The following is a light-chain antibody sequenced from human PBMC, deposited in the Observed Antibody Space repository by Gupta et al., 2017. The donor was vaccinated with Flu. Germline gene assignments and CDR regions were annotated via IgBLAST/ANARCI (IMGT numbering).Light chain of an antibody. CDR1: QSVTSK. CDR2: DAS. J-gene: IGKJ1*01. V-gene: IGKV3-15*01. Sequence: EIVITQSPATLSVSLGERATLSCRASQSVTSKLAWYQQKRGQAPRLLIYDASTRATGIPASFSGSGSGTEFSLTISSLQSEDFAIYYCQQYETWPPWTFGQGTTVEIK. CDR3: QQYETWPPWT.